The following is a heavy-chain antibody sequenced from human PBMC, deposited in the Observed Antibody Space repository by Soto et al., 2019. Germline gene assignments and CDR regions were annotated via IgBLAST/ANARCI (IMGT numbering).Heavy chain of an antibody. CDR2: INPNSDGT. J-gene: IGHJ4*02. D-gene: IGHD1-7*01. V-gene: IGHV1-2*04. CDR1: GYTFTGYY. CDR3: ARGGITGTTTPAKFDY. Sequence: ASVKVSCKASGYTFTGYYMHWVRQAPGQGLEWMGWINPNSDGTNYAQKFQGWVTMTRDTSISTAYMELSRLRSDDTAVYYCARGGITGTTTPAKFDYWGQGTLVTVSS.